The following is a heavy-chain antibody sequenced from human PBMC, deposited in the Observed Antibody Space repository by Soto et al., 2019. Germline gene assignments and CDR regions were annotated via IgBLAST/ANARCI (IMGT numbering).Heavy chain of an antibody. CDR2: IYYSGST. Sequence: QLQLQESGPGLVKPSETLSLTCTVSGGSISSSSYYWGWIRQPPGKGLEWIGSIYYSGSTYYNPSLKRRVTMSGDTSKDQSSKKLCSVNAADTAVYYCARHNRGGYRAALRDAFDTWGQGTMVTVSS. V-gene: IGHV4-39*01. CDR3: ARHNRGGYRAALRDAFDT. D-gene: IGHD6-6*01. J-gene: IGHJ3*02. CDR1: GGSISSSSYY.